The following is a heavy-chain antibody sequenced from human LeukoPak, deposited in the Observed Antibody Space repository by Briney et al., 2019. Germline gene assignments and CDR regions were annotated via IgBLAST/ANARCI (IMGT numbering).Heavy chain of an antibody. D-gene: IGHD3-22*01. V-gene: IGHV1-2*02. CDR3: ARDPYDTDAFDI. Sequence: ASVKVSCKASGYTFTGYYMHWVRQAPGQGLEWMGWINPNSGGTNYAQKFQGRVTMTTDTSTSTAYMELRSLRSDDTAVYYCARDPYDTDAFDIWGQGTMVTVSS. J-gene: IGHJ3*02. CDR1: GYTFTGYY. CDR2: INPNSGGT.